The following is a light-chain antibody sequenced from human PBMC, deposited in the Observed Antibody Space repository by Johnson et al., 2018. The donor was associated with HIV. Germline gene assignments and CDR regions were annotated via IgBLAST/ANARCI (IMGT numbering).Light chain of an antibody. CDR2: KDN. J-gene: IGLJ1*01. V-gene: IGLV1-51*02. Sequence: QSVLTQPPSVSAAPGQKVTISCSGSSSTIGNNFVSWYQVLPGTAPKLLIYKDNERPSGIPDRFSGSTSGPLATLDITGLQTGAEADYYCGTWDTSPSVGGVFGTGTKVTVL. CDR3: GTWDTSPSVGGV. CDR1: SSTIGNNF.